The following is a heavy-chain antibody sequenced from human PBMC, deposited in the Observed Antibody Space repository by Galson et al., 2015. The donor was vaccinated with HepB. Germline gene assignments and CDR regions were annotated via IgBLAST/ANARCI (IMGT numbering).Heavy chain of an antibody. CDR3: ARVSLTLYDSSGYGSDFDAFDI. D-gene: IGHD3-22*01. CDR2: ISSSSSYI. J-gene: IGHJ3*02. Sequence: SPRPSLSAFGFTFSSYSINWVRQAPGKGLEWVSSISSSSSYIYYADSVKGRFTISRDNAKNSLYLQMNSLRAEDTAVYYCARVSLTLYDSSGYGSDFDAFDIWGQGTMVTVSS. CDR1: GFTFSSYS. V-gene: IGHV3-21*01.